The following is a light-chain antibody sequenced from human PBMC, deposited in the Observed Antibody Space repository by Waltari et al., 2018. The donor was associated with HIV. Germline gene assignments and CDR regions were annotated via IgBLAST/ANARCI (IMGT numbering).Light chain of an antibody. CDR3: CSYAGSYIHVV. CDR2: DVS. J-gene: IGLJ2*01. CDR1: SSDVGGYNY. V-gene: IGLV2-11*01. Sequence: QSALTQPRSVSGSPGQSVTISCTGTSSDVGGYNYVSWYQQHPGKAPKLMIYDVSKRPSGVPDRFSGSKSGNTASLTIPGLQAEDEADYYCCSYAGSYIHVVFGGGTKLTVL.